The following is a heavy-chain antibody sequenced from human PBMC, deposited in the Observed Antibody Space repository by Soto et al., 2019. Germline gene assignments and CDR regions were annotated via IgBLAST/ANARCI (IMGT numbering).Heavy chain of an antibody. V-gene: IGHV3-72*01. Sequence: EVQLVESGGGLVQPGGSQRLSCAASGFTFSDHYMDWVRQAPGKGLEWVGRIRNKANSYTTDYAASVKGRFTTSSDDSKDSLYLQMNSLKTEDTAIYYCARDSGKVAYFDYWGHGTLATVSS. J-gene: IGHJ4*01. CDR2: IRNKANSYTT. CDR3: ARDSGKVAYFDY. D-gene: IGHD1-26*01. CDR1: GFTFSDHY.